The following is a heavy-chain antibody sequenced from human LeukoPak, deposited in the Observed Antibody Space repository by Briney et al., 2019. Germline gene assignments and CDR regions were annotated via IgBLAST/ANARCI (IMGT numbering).Heavy chain of an antibody. D-gene: IGHD3-16*01. Sequence: GGSLRLSCAASGFTFSSYEMNWVRQAPGKGLEWVANIKQDGSEKYYVDSVKGRFTISRDNAKNSLYLQMNSLRAEDTAVYYCARERGRPRMRQEKALLDYWGQGTLVTVSS. CDR2: IKQDGSEK. V-gene: IGHV3-7*01. CDR1: GFTFSSYE. CDR3: ARERGRPRMRQEKALLDY. J-gene: IGHJ4*02.